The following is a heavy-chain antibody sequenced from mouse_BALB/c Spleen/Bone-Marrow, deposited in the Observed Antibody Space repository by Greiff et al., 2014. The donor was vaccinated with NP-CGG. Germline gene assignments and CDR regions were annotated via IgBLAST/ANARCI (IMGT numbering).Heavy chain of an antibody. D-gene: IGHD1-1*01. CDR2: IDPANVNT. J-gene: IGHJ3*01. V-gene: IGHV14-3*02. CDR3: ATYYYGSSLFAY. Sequence: VQLQQSGAELVKPGASVKLSCTASGFNIKNTYIHWVKQRPEQGLEWIGRIDPANVNTKYDPKFQGKATITADTSSNTAYLQPSSLTSEDTAVYYCATYYYGSSLFAYWGQGTLVTVSA. CDR1: GFNIKNTY.